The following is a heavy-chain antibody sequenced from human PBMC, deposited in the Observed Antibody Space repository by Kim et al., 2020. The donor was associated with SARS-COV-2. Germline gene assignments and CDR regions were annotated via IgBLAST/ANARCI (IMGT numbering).Heavy chain of an antibody. Sequence: YYADSEKGRCTISRDNSKNTLYLQMNSLRAEDTAVYYCAKNGGNSGLDYWGQGTLVTVSS. D-gene: IGHD2-21*02. J-gene: IGHJ4*02. V-gene: IGHV3-23*01. CDR3: AKNGGNSGLDY.